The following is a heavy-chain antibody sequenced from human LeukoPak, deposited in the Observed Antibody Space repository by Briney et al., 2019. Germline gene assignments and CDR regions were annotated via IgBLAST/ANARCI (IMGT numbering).Heavy chain of an antibody. CDR3: ARDQGSHYDY. V-gene: IGHV3-21*01. CDR2: ISSSSSYI. J-gene: IGHJ4*02. CDR1: GFTFSSNS. D-gene: IGHD3-10*01. Sequence: GGSLRLSCAASGFTFSSNSMNWVRQAPGKGLEWVSSISSSSSYIYYADSVKGRFTISRDNAKNSLFLQMNTLRAEDTAVYYCARDQGSHYDYWGQGTLVTVSS.